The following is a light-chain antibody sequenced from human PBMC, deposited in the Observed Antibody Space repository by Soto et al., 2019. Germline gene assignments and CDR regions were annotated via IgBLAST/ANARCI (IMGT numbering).Light chain of an antibody. CDR1: QSVSSN. V-gene: IGKV3-15*01. Sequence: EIVMTQSPATLSVSPGERATLSCRASQSVSSNLAWYQQKPGQAPRLLIYGASTRATGIPARFSGSGSGTDFTLTISSLQSEDFAVYYCQQYNNWPPLTFGGGTKLEIK. CDR2: GAS. CDR3: QQYNNWPPLT. J-gene: IGKJ4*01.